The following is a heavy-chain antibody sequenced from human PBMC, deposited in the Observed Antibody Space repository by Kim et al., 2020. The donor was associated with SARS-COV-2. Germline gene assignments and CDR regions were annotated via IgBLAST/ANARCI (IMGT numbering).Heavy chain of an antibody. CDR1: GFTFSDYW. CDR2: IKQDGSAK. J-gene: IGHJ6*02. CDR3: TIMTKSWGV. Sequence: GGSLRLSCAGTGFTFSDYWLNWVRQAPGKGLEWVANIKQDGSAKNYVDSVKGRFTISRDNAKSSLYLQMNSLRAEDTALYYCTIMTKSWGVWGQGTTVTVS. D-gene: IGHD3-16*01. V-gene: IGHV3-7*01.